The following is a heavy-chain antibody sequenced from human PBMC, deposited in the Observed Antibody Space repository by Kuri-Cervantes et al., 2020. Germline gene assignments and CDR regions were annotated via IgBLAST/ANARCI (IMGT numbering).Heavy chain of an antibody. V-gene: IGHV2-70*18. J-gene: IGHJ4*02. CDR1: GFIVSNNYM. D-gene: IGHD6-19*01. CDR2: IDWGDDK. CDR3: ARIRSSGWYHDY. Sequence: QTLSLTCAASGFIVSNNYMSWVRQAPGKGLEWLALIDWGDDKYYSTSLKTRLTISKDTPKNQVVLTMTNMDPVDTATYYCARIRSSGWYHDYWGQGTLVTVSS.